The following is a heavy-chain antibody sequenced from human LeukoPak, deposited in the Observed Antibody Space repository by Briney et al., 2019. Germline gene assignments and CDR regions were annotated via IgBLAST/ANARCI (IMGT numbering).Heavy chain of an antibody. V-gene: IGHV1-24*01. D-gene: IGHD2-2*01. CDR3: ATGGGSDIVVVPAATGFDY. J-gene: IGHJ4*02. CDR2: FDPEDGET. CDR1: GYTLSELS. Sequence: EASVKVSCKVSGYTLSELSMHWLRQAPGKGLEWMGGFDPEDGETSYAQKFQGRVTMTEDTSTDTAYMELSSLRSEDTAVYYCATGGGSDIVVVPAATGFDYWGQGTLVTVSS.